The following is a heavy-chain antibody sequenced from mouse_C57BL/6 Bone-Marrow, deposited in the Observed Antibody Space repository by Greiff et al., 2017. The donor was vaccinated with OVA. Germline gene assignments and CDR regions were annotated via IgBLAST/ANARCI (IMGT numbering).Heavy chain of an antibody. CDR2: IHPNSGST. Sequence: QVQLQHPGAELVKPGASVKLSCKASGYTFTSYWMHWVKQRPGQGLEWIGMIHPNSGSTNYNEKFKSKATLTVDKSSSTAYMQLSSLTSEDSAVYYCARSGNYDYYAMDYWGQGTSVTVSS. CDR1: GYTFTSYW. J-gene: IGHJ4*01. D-gene: IGHD2-1*01. CDR3: ARSGNYDYYAMDY. V-gene: IGHV1-64*01.